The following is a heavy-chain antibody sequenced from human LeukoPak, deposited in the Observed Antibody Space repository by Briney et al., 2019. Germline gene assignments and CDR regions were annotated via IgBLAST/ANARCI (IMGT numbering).Heavy chain of an antibody. J-gene: IGHJ4*02. Sequence: SETLSLTCTVSGGSISSSSYYWGWIRQPPGKGLEWIGSIYYSGSTYYNPSLKSRVTISVDTSKNQFSLKLSSVTAADTAVYYCARHLIKEHGGYSYGRPGGFDYWGQGTLVTVSS. CDR1: GGSISSSSYY. D-gene: IGHD5-18*01. V-gene: IGHV4-39*01. CDR3: ARHLIKEHGGYSYGRPGGFDY. CDR2: IYYSGST.